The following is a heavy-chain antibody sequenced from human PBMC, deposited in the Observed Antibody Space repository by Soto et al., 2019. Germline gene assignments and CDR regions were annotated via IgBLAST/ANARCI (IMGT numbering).Heavy chain of an antibody. V-gene: IGHV4-30-4*01. D-gene: IGHD3-10*01. CDR1: GGSINSGDYY. CDR3: ARARFHAFDI. CDR2: IYYSGST. J-gene: IGHJ3*02. Sequence: SETLSLTCAVYGGSINSGDYYWSWIRQPPGKGLEWIGYIYYSGSTYYNPSLKSRVTISVDTSKNQFSLKLSSVTAADTAVYYCARARFHAFDIWGQGTMVTVSS.